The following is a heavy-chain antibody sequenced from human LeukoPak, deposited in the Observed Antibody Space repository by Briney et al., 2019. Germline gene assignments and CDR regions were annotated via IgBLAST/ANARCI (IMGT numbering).Heavy chain of an antibody. J-gene: IGHJ5*02. CDR3: ARRDFWSGYAADP. CDR1: GGSISSGSYY. Sequence: SETLSLTCTVSGGSISSGSYYWSWIRQPAGKGLEWIGRIYTSGSTNYNPSLKSRVTISVDTSKNQFSLKLSSVTAADTAVYYCARRDFWSGYAADPWGQGTLVTVSS. CDR2: IYTSGST. D-gene: IGHD3-3*01. V-gene: IGHV4-61*02.